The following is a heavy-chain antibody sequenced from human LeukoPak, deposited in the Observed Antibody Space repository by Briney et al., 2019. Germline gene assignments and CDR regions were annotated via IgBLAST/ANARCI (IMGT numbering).Heavy chain of an antibody. CDR2: ISSSSSYI. D-gene: IGHD2-2*01. Sequence: GGSLRLSCAASGFTFSSYSMNWVRQAPGKGLEWVSSISSSSSYIYYADSVKGRFTTSRDNAKNSLYLQMNSLRAEDTAVYYCARSHCSSTSCYLHSGSRSNYYGMDVWGQGTTVTVSS. J-gene: IGHJ6*02. V-gene: IGHV3-21*01. CDR1: GFTFSSYS. CDR3: ARSHCSSTSCYLHSGSRSNYYGMDV.